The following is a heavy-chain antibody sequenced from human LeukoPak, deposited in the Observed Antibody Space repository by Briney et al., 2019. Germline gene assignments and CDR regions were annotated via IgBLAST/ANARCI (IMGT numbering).Heavy chain of an antibody. CDR3: ASLLDYGGSFDY. CDR1: GFTFSSYS. V-gene: IGHV3-21*01. J-gene: IGHJ4*02. Sequence: GGSLRLSCAASGFTFSSYSMNWVRQAPGKGLEWVSSISSSSSYIYYADSVKGRFTISRDNAKNSLYLQTNSLRAEDTAVYYCASLLDYGGSFDYWGQGTLVTVSS. CDR2: ISSSSSYI. D-gene: IGHD4-23*01.